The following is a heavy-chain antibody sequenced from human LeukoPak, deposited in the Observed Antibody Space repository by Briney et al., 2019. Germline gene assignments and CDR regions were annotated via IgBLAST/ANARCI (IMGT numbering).Heavy chain of an antibody. Sequence: GGSLRLSCSASGFTFSSYAMYWVRQAPGKGLEYVSAITSNGGSAYYADSVKGRFTISRDNSRNTLYLQMSSLRTEDTAVYYCVGFRATAGLYWGQGTLVTVSS. CDR1: GFTFSSYA. V-gene: IGHV3-64D*06. D-gene: IGHD6-13*01. J-gene: IGHJ4*02. CDR3: VGFRATAGLY. CDR2: ITSNGGSA.